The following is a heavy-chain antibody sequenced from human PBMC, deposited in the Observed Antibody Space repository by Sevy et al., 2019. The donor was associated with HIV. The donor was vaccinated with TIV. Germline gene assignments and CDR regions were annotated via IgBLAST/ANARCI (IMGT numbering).Heavy chain of an antibody. Sequence: GGSLRLSCAASGFTFSRYGMHWVRQAPGKGLEWVALISYDGSNKYYADSVKGRFTISRDNSKNTLYLQMNSLRAEDTAVYYCAKDIQTNWGGGPSLYSYVSYYSYAMDVWGLGTTVTVSS. J-gene: IGHJ6*02. V-gene: IGHV3-30*18. D-gene: IGHD5-18*01. CDR2: ISYDGSNK. CDR1: GFTFSRYG. CDR3: AKDIQTNWGGGPSLYSYVSYYSYAMDV.